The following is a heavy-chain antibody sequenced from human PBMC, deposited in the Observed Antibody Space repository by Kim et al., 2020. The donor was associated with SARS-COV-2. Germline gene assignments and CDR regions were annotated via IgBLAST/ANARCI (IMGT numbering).Heavy chain of an antibody. CDR1: GDSISSGTYF. CDR2: IYYSGST. D-gene: IGHD2-21*02. J-gene: IGHJ4*02. Sequence: SETLSLTCTVSGDSISSGTYFWAWIRQPPGKGPEWIGSIYYSGSTYYNPSLQSRVSLSVDTSMNHFSLRLTSVTAADTAVYYCARHPKAYCGRDCYLYWGQGTLVTVSS. CDR3: ARHPKAYCGRDCYLY. V-gene: IGHV4-39*01.